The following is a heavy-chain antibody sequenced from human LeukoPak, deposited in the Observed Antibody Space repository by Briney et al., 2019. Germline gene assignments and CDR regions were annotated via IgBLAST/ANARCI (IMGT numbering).Heavy chain of an antibody. CDR2: INHSGST. D-gene: IGHD1-1*01. CDR1: GGSFSGYY. CDR3: ARARYNWNDGPRSFYDY. V-gene: IGHV4-34*01. Sequence: PSETLSLTCAVYGGSFSGYYWSWIRQPPGKGLEWIGEINHSGSTNYNPSLKSRVTISVDTSKNQFSLKPSSVTAADTAVYYCARARYNWNDGPRSFYDYWGQGTLVTVSS. J-gene: IGHJ4*02.